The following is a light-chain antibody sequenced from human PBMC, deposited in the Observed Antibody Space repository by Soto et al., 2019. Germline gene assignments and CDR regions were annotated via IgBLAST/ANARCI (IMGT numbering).Light chain of an antibody. CDR2: GTS. CDR3: QQYDSSPRT. Sequence: EIVFTQSPGTLSLSPGARATLSCRASQSFTSRSLAWYQQKHGLAPRLLISGTSNRAAGIPDRFSGSGSGTDFTITISRLEPEDCEVYDGQQYDSSPRTFGQGTKVDIK. CDR1: QSFTSRS. V-gene: IGKV3-20*01. J-gene: IGKJ1*01.